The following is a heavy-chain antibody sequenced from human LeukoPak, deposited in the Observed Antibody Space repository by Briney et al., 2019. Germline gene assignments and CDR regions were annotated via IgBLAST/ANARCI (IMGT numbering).Heavy chain of an antibody. D-gene: IGHD2-2*01. CDR2: IIPIFGTA. Sequence: ASVKVSCKASGGTFSSCTISWVRQAPGQGLEWMGGIIPIFGTANYAQKFQGRVTITTDESTSTAYMELSSLRSEDTAVYYCASRYCSSTSCYNPGFDPWGQGTLVTVSS. CDR1: GGTFSSCT. V-gene: IGHV1-69*05. CDR3: ASRYCSSTSCYNPGFDP. J-gene: IGHJ5*02.